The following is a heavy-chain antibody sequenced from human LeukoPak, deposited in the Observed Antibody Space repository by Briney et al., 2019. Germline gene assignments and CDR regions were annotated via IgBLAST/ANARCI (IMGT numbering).Heavy chain of an antibody. CDR3: ARLLAGLFMDV. J-gene: IGHJ6*02. V-gene: IGHV3-30*03. CDR2: ISYDGSNK. D-gene: IGHD6-19*01. CDR1: GFTFSNYG. Sequence: GGSLRLSCAASGFTFSNYGMHWVRQAPGKGLEWVAVISYDGSNKYYADSVKGRFTISRDNSKNTLYLQMNSLRAEDTAVHYCARLLAGLFMDVWGQGTTVTVSS.